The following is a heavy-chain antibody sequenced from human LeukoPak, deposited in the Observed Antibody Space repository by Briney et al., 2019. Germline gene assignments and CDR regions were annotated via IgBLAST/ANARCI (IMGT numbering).Heavy chain of an antibody. J-gene: IGHJ5*02. CDR3: ARAYYDSSGYYYPNNWFDP. V-gene: IGHV1-69*04. D-gene: IGHD3-22*01. CDR2: IIPILGIA. CDR1: GGTFSSYA. Sequence: SVKVSCKASGGTFSSYAISWVRQAPGQGLEWMGRIIPILGIANYAQKFQGRVTITADKSTSTAYMELSSLRSEDTAVYYCARAYYDSSGYYYPNNWFDPWGRGTLVTVSS.